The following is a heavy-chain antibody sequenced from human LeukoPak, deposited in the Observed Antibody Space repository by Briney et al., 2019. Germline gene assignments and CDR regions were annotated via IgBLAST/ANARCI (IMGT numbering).Heavy chain of an antibody. CDR2: ISYDGSNK. D-gene: IGHD3-22*01. CDR1: GFTFSSYG. CDR3: ARAAGDYYDSSGYLDY. Sequence: PGGSLRLSCAASGFTFSSYGMHWVRQAPGKGLEWVAVISYDGSNKYYADSVRGRFTISRDNSKNTLYLQMNSLRAEDTAVYYCARAAGDYYDSSGYLDYWGQGTLVTVSS. V-gene: IGHV3-30*19. J-gene: IGHJ4*02.